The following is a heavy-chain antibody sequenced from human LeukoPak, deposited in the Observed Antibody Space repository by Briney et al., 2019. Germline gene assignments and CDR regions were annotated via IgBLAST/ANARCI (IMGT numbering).Heavy chain of an antibody. CDR1: GASLSNYY. D-gene: IGHD7-27*01. CDR3: ARGSRGEGATFDI. V-gene: IGHV4-59*01. CDR2: IYYGGTT. J-gene: IGHJ3*02. Sequence: SETLSLTCTVSGASLSNYYWNWIRQPPGKGLEWIAYIYYGGTTSYNPSLNSRVTISLDTSKNQFSLKLRSVTAADTAVYYCARGSRGEGATFDIWGQGIMVTVSS.